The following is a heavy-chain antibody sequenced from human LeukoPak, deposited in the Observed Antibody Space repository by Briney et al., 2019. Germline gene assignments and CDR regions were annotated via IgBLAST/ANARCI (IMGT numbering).Heavy chain of an antibody. CDR1: GYTFTSYG. D-gene: IGHD2-2*01. J-gene: IGHJ3*02. Sequence: GASVKVSYKASGYTFTSYGISWVRQAPGQGLEWMGWINPNSGGTNYAQKFQGRVTMTRDTSISTAYMELSRLRSDDTAVYYCARQYQLLGGDAFDIWGQGTMVTVSS. CDR3: ARQYQLLGGDAFDI. V-gene: IGHV1-2*02. CDR2: INPNSGGT.